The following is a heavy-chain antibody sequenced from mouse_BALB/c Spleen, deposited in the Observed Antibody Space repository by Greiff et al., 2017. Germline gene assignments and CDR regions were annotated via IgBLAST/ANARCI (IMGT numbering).Heavy chain of an antibody. CDR2: IDPENGNT. CDR3: AIYDGYYYYAMDY. D-gene: IGHD2-3*01. Sequence: EVQLQQSGAELVRPGALVKLSCKASGFNIKDYYMHWVKQRPEQGLEWIGWIDPENGNTIYDPKFQGKASITADTSSNTAYLQLSSLTSEDTAVYYCAIYDGYYYYAMDYWGQGTSVTVSS. CDR1: GFNIKDYY. J-gene: IGHJ4*01. V-gene: IGHV14-1*02.